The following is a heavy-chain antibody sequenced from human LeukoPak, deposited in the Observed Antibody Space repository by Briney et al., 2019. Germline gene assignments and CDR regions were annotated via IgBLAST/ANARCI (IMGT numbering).Heavy chain of an antibody. CDR2: ITSTSSPI. V-gene: IGHV3-48*02. D-gene: IGHD2/OR15-2a*01. J-gene: IGHJ4*02. CDR3: ARDGSNSGPDFDY. CDR1: GFTFNTYS. Sequence: GGSLRLSCAASGFTFNTYSMNWVRQAPGEGLEWVSYITSTSSPIYYADSVKGRFTVSRDNARNSLHLQMNSLRDEDTAVYYCARDGSNSGPDFDYWGQGILVTVSS.